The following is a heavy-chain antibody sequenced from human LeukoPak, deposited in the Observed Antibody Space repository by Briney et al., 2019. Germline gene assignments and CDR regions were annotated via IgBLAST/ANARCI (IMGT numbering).Heavy chain of an antibody. CDR1: GFTFSSYG. CDR3: ARDSYYYYGMDV. CDR2: IWYDGSNK. V-gene: IGHV3-33*01. J-gene: IGHJ6*01. Sequence: GRSLRLSCAASGFTFSSYGMHWVRQAPGKELERVAVIWYDGSNKYYADSVKGRFTISRDNSKNTLYLQMHSLRAEDTAVYYCARDSYYYYGMDVWGQGTTVTVSS.